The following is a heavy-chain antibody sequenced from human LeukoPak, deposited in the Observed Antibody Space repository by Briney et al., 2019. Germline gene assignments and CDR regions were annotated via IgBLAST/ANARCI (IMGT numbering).Heavy chain of an antibody. Sequence: PSETLSLTCTVSGGSISSYYWSWIRQPPGKGLEWIGSIYHSGSTYYNPSLKSRVTISVDTSKNQFSLKLSSVTAADTAVYYCARKLGRWFDPWGQGTLVTVSS. CDR1: GGSISSYY. D-gene: IGHD7-27*01. V-gene: IGHV4-59*08. CDR3: ARKLGRWFDP. CDR2: IYHSGST. J-gene: IGHJ5*02.